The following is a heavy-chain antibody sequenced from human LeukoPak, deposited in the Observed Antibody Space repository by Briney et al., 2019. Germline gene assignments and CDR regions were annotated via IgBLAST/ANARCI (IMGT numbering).Heavy chain of an antibody. CDR2: ISSSSSYI. Sequence: GGSLRLSCAASGFTFSSYAMSWVRQAPGKGLEWVSSISSSSSYIYYADSVKGRFTISRDNAKNSLYLQMNSLRAEDTAVYYCARDERGWLQFGYYFDYWGQGTLVTVSS. V-gene: IGHV3-21*01. J-gene: IGHJ4*02. D-gene: IGHD5-24*01. CDR1: GFTFSSYA. CDR3: ARDERGWLQFGYYFDY.